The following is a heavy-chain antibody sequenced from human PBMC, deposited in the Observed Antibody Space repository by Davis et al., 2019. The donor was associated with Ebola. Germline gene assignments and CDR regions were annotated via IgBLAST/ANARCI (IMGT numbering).Heavy chain of an antibody. V-gene: IGHV3-7*01. D-gene: IGHD3-3*01. CDR3: ARETRGVTIFGVVTSPR. Sequence: GESLKISCAASGFTFSSYWMSWVRQAPGKGLEWVANIKQDGSEKYYVDSVKGRFTISRDNAKNSLYLQMNSLRAEDTAVYYCARETRGVTIFGVVTSPRGGQGTLVTVSS. CDR1: GFTFSSYW. J-gene: IGHJ4*02. CDR2: IKQDGSEK.